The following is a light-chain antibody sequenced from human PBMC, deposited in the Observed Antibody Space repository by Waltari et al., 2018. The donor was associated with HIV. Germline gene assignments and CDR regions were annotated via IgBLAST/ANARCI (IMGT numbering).Light chain of an antibody. J-gene: IGLJ1*01. Sequence: QSALTQPASVSGSPGQSITISCTGTSSDVGNYNYVSWYQQHQGKSPKLMIYDVTNRPSGISDRFSGSKSGNTASLTISGLQAEDEADYYCCSYAGSSTFVFGTGTKVTVL. CDR3: CSYAGSSTFV. CDR2: DVT. CDR1: SSDVGNYNY. V-gene: IGLV2-23*02.